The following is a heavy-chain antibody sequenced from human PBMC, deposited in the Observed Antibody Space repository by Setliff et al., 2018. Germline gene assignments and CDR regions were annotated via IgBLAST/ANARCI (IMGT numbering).Heavy chain of an antibody. CDR2: ISGGGTNM. CDR1: GFTFTDYA. D-gene: IGHD1-1*01. V-gene: IGHV3-23*01. J-gene: IGHJ4*02. Sequence: PGGSLRLSCVASGFTFTDYAMSWVRQAPGKGLEWVSTISGGGTNMDYADSVEGRFTISRDNSNSEVFLKMDSLRAEDTAVYYCARDQARWLVAAGTFDYWGLGALVTVSS. CDR3: ARDQARWLVAAGTFDY.